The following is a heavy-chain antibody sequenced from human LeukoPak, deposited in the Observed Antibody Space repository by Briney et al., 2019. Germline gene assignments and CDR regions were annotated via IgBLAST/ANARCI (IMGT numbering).Heavy chain of an antibody. CDR2: ISGIGGRT. J-gene: IGHJ5*01. V-gene: IGHV3-23*01. Sequence: SGGSLRLSCAASGFTFNSYSMHWVRQAPGKGLEWVSGISGIGGRTYYADSVKGRFSISRDNSKNTVYLQMNSLRAEDTAVYYCAKGPRDGSITIWFDSWGQGTLVTVSS. D-gene: IGHD2-15*01. CDR3: AKGPRDGSITIWFDS. CDR1: GFTFNSYS.